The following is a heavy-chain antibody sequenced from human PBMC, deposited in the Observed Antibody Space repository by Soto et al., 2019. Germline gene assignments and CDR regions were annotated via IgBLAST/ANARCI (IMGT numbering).Heavy chain of an antibody. CDR2: MNPNSGNT. Sequence: ASVKVSCKASGYTFTSYDINWVRQATGQGLEWMGWMNPNSGNTGYAQKFQGRVTMTRNTSISTAYMELSSLRSEETAVYYCARFVPGAVRFLEWLPSNPRYYYYYYMDVWGKGTTVTVSS. J-gene: IGHJ6*03. CDR3: ARFVPGAVRFLEWLPSNPRYYYYYYMDV. V-gene: IGHV1-8*01. CDR1: GYTFTSYD. D-gene: IGHD3-3*01.